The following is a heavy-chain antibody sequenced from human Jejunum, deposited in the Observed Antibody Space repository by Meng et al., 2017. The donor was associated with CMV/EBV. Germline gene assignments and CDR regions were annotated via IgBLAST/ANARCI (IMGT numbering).Heavy chain of an antibody. CDR3: VKGRYSGSSGYFDY. CDR1: GFTFDDYD. J-gene: IGHJ4*02. D-gene: IGHD1-26*01. V-gene: IGHV3-9*01. CDR2: INWNSDYI. Sequence: SGFTFDDYDMHWVRQAPGKGLEWVSGINWNSDYIYYADSVKGRFTISRDNAKNSLYLQMNNLRAEDTALYYCVKGRYSGSSGYFDYWGQGTLVTVSS.